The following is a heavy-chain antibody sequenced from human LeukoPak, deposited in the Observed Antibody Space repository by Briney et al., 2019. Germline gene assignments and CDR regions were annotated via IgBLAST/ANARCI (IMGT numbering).Heavy chain of an antibody. CDR2: ISADNGNT. CDR1: GRTFSNYG. J-gene: IGHJ4*02. CDR3: ARDRRGYSAYDGEGFDY. V-gene: IGHV1-18*04. D-gene: IGHD5-12*01. Sequence: ASVKVSCKASGRTFSNYGFSWVRQAPGQRLQWMGWISADNGNTKYAQNLQGRVIMTTDRSTGTAYVELTSLRSDDTAEYYCARDRRGYSAYDGEGFDYWGQGTLVTVSS.